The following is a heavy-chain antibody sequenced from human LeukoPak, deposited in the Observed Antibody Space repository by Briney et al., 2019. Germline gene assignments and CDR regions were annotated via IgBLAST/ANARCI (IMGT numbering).Heavy chain of an antibody. D-gene: IGHD6-13*01. CDR2: IGTAGDT. Sequence: GGSLRLSCAASGFTFSSYDMHWVRQATGKGLEWVSAIGTAGDTYYPGSVKGRFTISRENAKNSLYLQMNSLRAGDTAVYYCARGPPLIGAAAGLLGFDYWGQGTLVTVSS. CDR1: GFTFSSYD. V-gene: IGHV3-13*01. CDR3: ARGPPLIGAAAGLLGFDY. J-gene: IGHJ4*02.